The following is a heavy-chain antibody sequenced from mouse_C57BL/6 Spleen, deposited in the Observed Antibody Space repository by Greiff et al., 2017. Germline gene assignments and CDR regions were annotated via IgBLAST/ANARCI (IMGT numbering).Heavy chain of an antibody. V-gene: IGHV1-53*01. Sequence: QVHVKQPGTELVKPGASVKLSCKASGYTFTSYWMHWVKQRPGQGLEWIGNINPSNGGTNYNEKFKSKATLTVDKSSSTAYMQLSSLTSEDSAVYYCARHGSVPYYYAMDYWGQGTSVTVSS. D-gene: IGHD1-1*01. CDR3: ARHGSVPYYYAMDY. J-gene: IGHJ4*01. CDR2: INPSNGGT. CDR1: GYTFTSYW.